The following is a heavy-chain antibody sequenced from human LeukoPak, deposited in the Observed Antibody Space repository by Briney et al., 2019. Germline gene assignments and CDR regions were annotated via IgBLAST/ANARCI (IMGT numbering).Heavy chain of an antibody. J-gene: IGHJ6*03. CDR1: GGSISSSSYY. CDR2: IYYSGST. Sequence: SETLSLTCTVSGGSISSSSYYWSWIRQPPGKGLEWIGYIYYSGSTNYNPSLKSRVTISVDTSKNQFSLKLSSVTAADTAVYYCARSHFFPKYYYYYMDVWGKGTTVTVSS. V-gene: IGHV4-61*05. CDR3: ARSHFFPKYYYYYMDV.